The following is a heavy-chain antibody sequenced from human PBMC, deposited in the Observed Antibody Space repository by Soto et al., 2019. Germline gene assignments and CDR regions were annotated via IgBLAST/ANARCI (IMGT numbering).Heavy chain of an antibody. D-gene: IGHD2-21*02. Sequence: GESLKISCKASGYNFTTYWIGWVRQMPGKGPEWMGIIYPGDSETRYRTSFQGRVTISADKSISTAYLQWSSLKASDTAMYYCAVQKAYCGGDCRAFDIWGQGTMVTVSS. V-gene: IGHV5-51*01. CDR3: AVQKAYCGGDCRAFDI. CDR2: IYPGDSET. J-gene: IGHJ3*02. CDR1: GYNFTTYW.